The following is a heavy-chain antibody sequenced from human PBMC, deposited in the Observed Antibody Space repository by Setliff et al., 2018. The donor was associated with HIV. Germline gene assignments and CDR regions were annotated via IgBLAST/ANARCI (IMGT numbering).Heavy chain of an antibody. V-gene: IGHV3-7*01. CDR2: VKQDGTET. CDR3: ARDSRTGYFDS. J-gene: IGHJ4*02. CDR1: GFRFRSYW. D-gene: IGHD2-2*01. Sequence: PGGSLRLSCAASGFRFRSYWMSWVRQAPGKGLESVANVKQDGTETLYVDSVKGRFTISRDNAKNSVLLQMNSLRAEDTAVYYCARDSRTGYFDSWGQGTLVAVSS.